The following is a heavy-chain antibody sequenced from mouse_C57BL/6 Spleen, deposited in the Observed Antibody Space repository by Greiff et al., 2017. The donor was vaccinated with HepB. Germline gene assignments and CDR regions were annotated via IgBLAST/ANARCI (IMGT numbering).Heavy chain of an antibody. CDR3: TRDGPLLAY. CDR2: ISSGGDYI. D-gene: IGHD2-3*01. Sequence: EVKVVESGEGLVKPGGSLKLSCAASGFTFSSYAMSWVRQTPEKRLEWVAYISSGGDYIYYADTVKGRFTISRDNARNTLYLQMSSLKSEDTAMYYCTRDGPLLAYWGQGTLVTVSA. J-gene: IGHJ3*01. CDR1: GFTFSSYA. V-gene: IGHV5-9-1*02.